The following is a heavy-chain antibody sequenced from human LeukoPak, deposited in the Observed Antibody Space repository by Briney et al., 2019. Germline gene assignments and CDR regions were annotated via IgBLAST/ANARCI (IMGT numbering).Heavy chain of an antibody. CDR2: INTHNGGT. D-gene: IGHD2-2*03. Sequence: ASVKVSCKASGYTFASFGITWVRQAPGQGLEWMGWINTHNGGTNYAQKLQGRVTMTTDTSTSTAYMELRSLRSDDTAVYYCARDGYRLSGYFHYMDVWGKGTTVTVSS. CDR1: GYTFASFG. J-gene: IGHJ6*03. CDR3: ARDGYRLSGYFHYMDV. V-gene: IGHV1-18*01.